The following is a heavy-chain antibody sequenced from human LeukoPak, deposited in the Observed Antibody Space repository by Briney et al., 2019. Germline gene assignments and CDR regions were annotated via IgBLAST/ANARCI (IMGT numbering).Heavy chain of an antibody. J-gene: IGHJ5*02. V-gene: IGHV3-21*01. CDR1: GFTLSSHS. Sequence: XGSLRLSCAASGFTLSSHSMTWVRQAPGKGLEWVSSVSGRSSYIYYVDSVKGRFTISRDNAKNSLYLQMNSLRAEDTAMYYCARDLFDSRGYGYNWFDPWGQGTLVTVSS. D-gene: IGHD3-22*01. CDR2: VSGRSSYI. CDR3: ARDLFDSRGYGYNWFDP.